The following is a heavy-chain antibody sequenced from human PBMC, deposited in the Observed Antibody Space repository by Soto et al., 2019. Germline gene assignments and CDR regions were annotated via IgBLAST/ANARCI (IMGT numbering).Heavy chain of an antibody. V-gene: IGHV4-30-2*01. J-gene: IGHJ4*02. D-gene: IGHD2-2*01. CDR3: ARVPDY. CDR1: GGSISSGGHS. Sequence: PSETLSLTCAVSGGSISSGGHSWRWIREPPGKGLEWIGYMYHSGSTYYNPSLKSRVTISIDRSKNQFSLKLSSVTAADTAVYYRARVPDYWGQGILVTVSS. CDR2: MYHSGST.